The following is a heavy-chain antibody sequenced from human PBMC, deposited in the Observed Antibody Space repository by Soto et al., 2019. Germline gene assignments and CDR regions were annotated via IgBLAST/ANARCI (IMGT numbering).Heavy chain of an antibody. CDR3: AKEGETYYYDSSGYYYFDY. CDR1: GFTFSSYA. CDR2: ISGSGGST. Sequence: GGSLRLSCAASGFTFSSYAMSWVRQAPGKGLEWVSAISGSGGSTYYADSVKGRFTISRDNSKNTLYLQMNSLRAEDTAVYYCAKEGETYYYDSSGYYYFDYWGQGTLVTVSS. V-gene: IGHV3-23*01. J-gene: IGHJ4*02. D-gene: IGHD3-22*01.